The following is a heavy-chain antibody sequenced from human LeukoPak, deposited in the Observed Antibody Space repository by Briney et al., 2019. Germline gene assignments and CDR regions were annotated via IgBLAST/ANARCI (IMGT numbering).Heavy chain of an antibody. Sequence: SETLSLTCAVYGGSFSGYYWSWIRQPPGKGLEWIGSIYYSGSTYYNPSLKSRVTISVDTSKNQFSLKLSSVTAADTAVYYCARDLGNRKYYYDSSGQLDYWGQGTLVTVSS. CDR3: ARDLGNRKYYYDSSGQLDY. D-gene: IGHD3-22*01. CDR2: IYYSGST. CDR1: GGSFSGYY. V-gene: IGHV4-34*01. J-gene: IGHJ4*02.